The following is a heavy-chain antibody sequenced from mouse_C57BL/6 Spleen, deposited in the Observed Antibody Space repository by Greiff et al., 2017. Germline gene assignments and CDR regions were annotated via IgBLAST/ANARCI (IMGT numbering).Heavy chain of an antibody. Sequence: QVQLQQSGAELVKPGASVKMSCKASGYTFTSYWITWVKQRPGQGLEWIGDIYPGSGSTNYNEKFKSKATLTVDTSSSTAYMQLSSLTSEDSAVYYCARQDGSSSWFAYWGQGTLVTVSA. J-gene: IGHJ3*01. CDR2: IYPGSGST. CDR1: GYTFTSYW. D-gene: IGHD1-1*01. V-gene: IGHV1-55*01. CDR3: ARQDGSSSWFAY.